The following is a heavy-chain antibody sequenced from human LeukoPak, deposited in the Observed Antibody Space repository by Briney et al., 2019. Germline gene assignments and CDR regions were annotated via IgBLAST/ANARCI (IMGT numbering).Heavy chain of an antibody. J-gene: IGHJ4*02. D-gene: IGHD4-11*01. CDR1: GFTFSSYG. CDR2: IRYDGSNK. V-gene: IGHV3-30*02. CDR3: AKDYSNYEYYFDY. Sequence: PGGSLRLSCAASGFTFSSYGMHWVRQAPGKGLEWVAFIRYDGSNKYYADSVKGRFAISRDNSKNTLYLQMNSLRAEDTAVYYCAKDYSNYEYYFDYWGQGTLVTVSS.